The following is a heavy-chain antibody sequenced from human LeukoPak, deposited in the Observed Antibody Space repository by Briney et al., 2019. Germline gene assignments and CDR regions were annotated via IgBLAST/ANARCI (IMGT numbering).Heavy chain of an antibody. V-gene: IGHV4-39*07. CDR2: ISHIGNT. J-gene: IGHJ5*02. Sequence: PSETLSLTCTVSGGSISSSRYFWGWIRQPPGKGLEWIGSISHIGNTYYNPSLRSRVTISVDTSKNQFSLKLSSVTAADTAVYYCARDLDYYGSGKNPWGQGTLVTVSS. CDR1: GGSISSSRYF. CDR3: ARDLDYYGSGKNP. D-gene: IGHD3-10*01.